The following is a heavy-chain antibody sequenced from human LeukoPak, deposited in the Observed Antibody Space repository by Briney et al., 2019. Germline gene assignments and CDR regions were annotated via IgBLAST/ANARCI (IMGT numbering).Heavy chain of an antibody. CDR1: GFTFSSYA. J-gene: IGHJ6*02. V-gene: IGHV3-30-3*01. D-gene: IGHD6-6*01. CDR2: ISYGGSNK. CDR3: ARSSSRYGMDV. Sequence: GGSLRLSCAASGFTFSSYAMHWVRQAPGEGLEGVAVISYGGSNKYYADSVKGRFTISRDNSKNTLYLQMNSLRAEDTAVYYCARSSSRYGMDVWGQGTTVTVSS.